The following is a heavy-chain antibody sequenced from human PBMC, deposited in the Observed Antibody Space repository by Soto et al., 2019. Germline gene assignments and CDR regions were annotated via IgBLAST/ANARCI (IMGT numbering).Heavy chain of an antibody. J-gene: IGHJ6*02. D-gene: IGHD6-6*01. CDR3: AEEYSSSSRAYYYYGMDV. CDR1: GFTFSSYA. Sequence: GGSLRLSCAASGFTFSSYAMSWVRQAPGKGLEWVSAISGSGGSTYYADSVKGRFTISRDNSKNTLYLQMNSLRAEDTAVYYCAEEYSSSSRAYYYYGMDVWGQGTTVTVSS. V-gene: IGHV3-23*01. CDR2: ISGSGGST.